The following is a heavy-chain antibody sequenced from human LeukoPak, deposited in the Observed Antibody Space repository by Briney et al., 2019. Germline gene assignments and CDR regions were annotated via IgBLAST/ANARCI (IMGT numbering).Heavy chain of an antibody. CDR2: MNPNGGNT. Sequence: ASVKVSCKASGYTFTSYDINWVRQATGQGLEWMGWMNPNGGNTGYAQKFQGRVTMTRNTSISTAYMELSSLRSEDTAVYYCARGSRYCSGGSCTKYWGQGTLVTVSS. CDR1: GYTFTSYD. J-gene: IGHJ4*02. V-gene: IGHV1-8*01. CDR3: ARGSRYCSGGSCTKY. D-gene: IGHD2-15*01.